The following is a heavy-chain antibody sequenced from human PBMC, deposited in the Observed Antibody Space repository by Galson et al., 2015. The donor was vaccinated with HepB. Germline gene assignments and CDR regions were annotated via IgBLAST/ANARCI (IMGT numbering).Heavy chain of an antibody. Sequence: LRLSCAASGFTVSSNYMSWVRQAPGKGLEWVSVIYSGGSTYYADSVKGRFTISRDNSKNTLYLQMNSLRAEDTAVYYCARALGGDPLDYWGQGTLVTVSS. D-gene: IGHD3-10*01. CDR2: IYSGGST. J-gene: IGHJ4*02. V-gene: IGHV3-53*01. CDR1: GFTVSSNY. CDR3: ARALGGDPLDY.